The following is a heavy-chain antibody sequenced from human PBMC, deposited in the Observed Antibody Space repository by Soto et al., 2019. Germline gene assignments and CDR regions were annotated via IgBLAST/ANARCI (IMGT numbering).Heavy chain of an antibody. CDR1: GFTFSSYA. J-gene: IGHJ4*02. D-gene: IGHD1-1*01. CDR2: ISGSGGRT. CDR3: ARGAERAPNDY. V-gene: IGHV3-23*01. Sequence: AGGSLRLSCAASGFTFSSYAMSWVRQAPGKGLEWVSAISGSGGRTYYADSVKGRFTISRDNSKNSLYLQMNSLRAEDTAVYYCARGAERAPNDYWGQGTLVTVSS.